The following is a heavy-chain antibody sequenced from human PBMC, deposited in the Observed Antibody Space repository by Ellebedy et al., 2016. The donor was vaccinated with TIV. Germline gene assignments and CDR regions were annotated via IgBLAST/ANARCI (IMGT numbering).Heavy chain of an antibody. V-gene: IGHV3-49*03. CDR1: GFTFGDFG. CDR3: TRVRSLLLLGATYFDL. D-gene: IGHD2-15*01. J-gene: IGHJ4*02. Sequence: PGGSLRLSCTVSGFTFGDFGMSWFRQAPGKGPEWVGFIRTKAYGDTIEYAVSVKCRFTISRDASRCIAYLQMISLITEDTAVYYCTRVRSLLLLGATYFDLWGQGIQVTVSS. CDR2: IRTKAYGDTI.